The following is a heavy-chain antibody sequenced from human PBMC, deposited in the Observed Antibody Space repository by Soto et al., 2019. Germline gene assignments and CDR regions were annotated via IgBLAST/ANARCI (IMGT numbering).Heavy chain of an antibody. V-gene: IGHV3-23*01. CDR3: AKATRGGAATLIRDY. CDR2: ISGSGGST. D-gene: IGHD6-13*01. J-gene: IGHJ4*02. CDR1: GFTFSIYA. Sequence: EVQMLESGGGLVQPGGYLRLSCAAAGFTFSIYAMSWVRQALGKGLEWVSAISGSGGSTYYADSVKGRFTISRDNSKNTLYLQMNSLRADDTAVYYCAKATRGGAATLIRDYWGQGTLVTVSS.